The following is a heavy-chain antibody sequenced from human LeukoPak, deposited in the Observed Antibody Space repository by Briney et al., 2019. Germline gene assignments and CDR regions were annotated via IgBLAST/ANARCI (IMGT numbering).Heavy chain of an antibody. D-gene: IGHD6-19*01. Sequence: GGSLRLSCALSGLTLSSLGMHWVRQAASNGLGWVGVISYDGSNKSYAESVTGRFTTSRDNSKKTLYLQMNSLRDEDTAVYYCAKKPFNLDSSCPFVYWGQGTLVTVSS. J-gene: IGHJ4*02. CDR1: GLTLSSLG. CDR3: AKKPFNLDSSCPFVY. V-gene: IGHV3-30*18. CDR2: ISYDGSNK.